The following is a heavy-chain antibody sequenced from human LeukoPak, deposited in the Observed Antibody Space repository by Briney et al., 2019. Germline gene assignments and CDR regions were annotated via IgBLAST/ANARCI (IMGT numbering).Heavy chain of an antibody. J-gene: IGHJ2*01. D-gene: IGHD6-13*01. CDR3: ARYSTAWPYWYFDL. V-gene: IGHV4-30-2*01. Sequence: SQTLSLTCAVSGGSISSGSYSWSWIRQPPGKGLEWIGYISHSGNTYYSPSLKSRVTISVDKSKNQFSLALTSVTAADTALYYCARYSTAWPYWYFDLWGRGTLVTVSS. CDR2: ISHSGNT. CDR1: GGSISSGSYS.